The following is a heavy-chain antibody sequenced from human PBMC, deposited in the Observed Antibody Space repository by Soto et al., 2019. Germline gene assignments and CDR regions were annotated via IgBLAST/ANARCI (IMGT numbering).Heavy chain of an antibody. D-gene: IGHD6-19*01. Sequence: QVQLVESGGGVVQPGRSLRLSCAASGFTFSSYGMHWVRQAPGKGLEWVAVIWYDGSNKYYADSVKGRFTISRDNSKNTLYLQMNSLRAEDTAVYYCARGGEGVAVAPFDYWGQGTLVTVSS. CDR1: GFTFSSYG. V-gene: IGHV3-33*01. CDR3: ARGGEGVAVAPFDY. CDR2: IWYDGSNK. J-gene: IGHJ4*02.